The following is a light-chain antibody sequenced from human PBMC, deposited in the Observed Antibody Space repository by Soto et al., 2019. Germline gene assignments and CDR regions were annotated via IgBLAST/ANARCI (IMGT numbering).Light chain of an antibody. CDR3: QKYNGAPFT. V-gene: IGKV1-27*01. J-gene: IGKJ3*01. Sequence: DIQMTQSPSSLSASVGDRVTITCRASQGISNYLAWYQQKPGKVPTLLIFAASALQSGVPSRFSGSGSGTDFTLTISGLQPEDVATYYCQKYNGAPFTFGPGTKVDIK. CDR1: QGISNY. CDR2: AAS.